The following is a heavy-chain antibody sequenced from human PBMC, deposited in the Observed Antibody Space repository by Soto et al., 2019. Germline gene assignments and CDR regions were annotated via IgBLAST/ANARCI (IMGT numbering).Heavy chain of an antibody. CDR2: IYPGDSDT. V-gene: IGHV5-51*01. D-gene: IGHD6-13*01. Sequence: GESLKISCKGSGYSFTSYWIGWVRQMPGKGLEWMGIIYPGDSDTRYSPSFQGQVTISADKSISTAYLQWSSLKASDTAMYYCARRVGSSSWDDYYYGMDVWGQGTTVTVSS. CDR3: ARRVGSSSWDDYYYGMDV. CDR1: GYSFTSYW. J-gene: IGHJ6*02.